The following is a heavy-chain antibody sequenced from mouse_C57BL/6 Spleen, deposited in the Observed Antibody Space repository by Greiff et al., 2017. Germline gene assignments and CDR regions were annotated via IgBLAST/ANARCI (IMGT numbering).Heavy chain of an antibody. D-gene: IGHD2-5*01. CDR1: GYSFTGYY. CDR3: ARRYSNPRGYFDY. V-gene: IGHV1-42*01. J-gene: IGHJ2*01. Sequence: VQLQQSGPELVKPGASVKISCKASGYSFTGYYMNWVKQSPEKSLEWIGEINPSTGGTTYNQKFKAKATLTVDKSSSTAYMQLKSLTSEDSAVYYCARRYSNPRGYFDYWGQGTTLTVSS. CDR2: INPSTGGT.